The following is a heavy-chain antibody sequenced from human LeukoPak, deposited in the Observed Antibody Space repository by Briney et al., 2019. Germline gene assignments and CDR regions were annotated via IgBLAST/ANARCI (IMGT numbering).Heavy chain of an antibody. CDR1: GGSISSGSYY. CDR3: AREKTIFGGLPYGYYFDY. Sequence: SETLSLTCTVSGGSISSGSYYWSWIRQPAGKGLEWIGRIYTSGSTNYNPSLKSRVTISVDTSKNQFSLKLSSVTAADTAVYYCAREKTIFGGLPYGYYFDYWGQGTLVTVSS. CDR2: IYTSGST. J-gene: IGHJ4*02. D-gene: IGHD3-3*01. V-gene: IGHV4-61*02.